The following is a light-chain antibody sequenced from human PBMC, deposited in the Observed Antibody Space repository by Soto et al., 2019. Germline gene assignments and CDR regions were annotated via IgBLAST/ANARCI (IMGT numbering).Light chain of an antibody. Sequence: IVMTQFPATLSVSPGERAALSCRASQSVSSNLAWYQQKPGQPPRLLIYGASTRDTGIPARFSGSGSGTEFTLTISSLQSEDFAVYYCQQYNNWPQTFGQGTKV. CDR2: GAS. CDR3: QQYNNWPQT. J-gene: IGKJ1*01. CDR1: QSVSSN. V-gene: IGKV3-15*01.